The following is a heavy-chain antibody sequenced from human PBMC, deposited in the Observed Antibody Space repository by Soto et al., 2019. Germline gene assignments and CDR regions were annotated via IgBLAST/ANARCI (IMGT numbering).Heavy chain of an antibody. CDR2: INVYNGNT. Sequence: QVQLVQSGGEVKKPGASVKVSCKASGYTFTNYGISWVRQAPGQGLEWMGWINVYNGNTKYAQKVQGRVTMTTDTSTSTAYMELSSLRSDDTAVYYCARGVGSGSYYNQYNWFDPWGQEPLVTVSS. CDR1: GYTFTNYG. CDR3: ARGVGSGSYYNQYNWFDP. D-gene: IGHD3-10*01. V-gene: IGHV1-18*01. J-gene: IGHJ5*02.